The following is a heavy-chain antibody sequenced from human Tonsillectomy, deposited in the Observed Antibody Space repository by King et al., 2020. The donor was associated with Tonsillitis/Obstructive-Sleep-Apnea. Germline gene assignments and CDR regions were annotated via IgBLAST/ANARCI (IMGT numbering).Heavy chain of an antibody. V-gene: IGHV2-5*02. D-gene: IGHD3-22*01. CDR3: AHSLNYYDNSAGAYFDY. CDR2: IYWDDVK. CDR1: GFSLYTSGVG. J-gene: IGHJ4*02. Sequence: TLKESGPSLLKPTQTLTLTCTFSGFSLYTSGVGVGWIRQPPGKALEWLALIYWDDVKRYSPSLKSRLTITKDTSKNQVVLTMTNMDPVDTATYYRAHSLNYYDNSAGAYFDYWGQGTLVTVSS.